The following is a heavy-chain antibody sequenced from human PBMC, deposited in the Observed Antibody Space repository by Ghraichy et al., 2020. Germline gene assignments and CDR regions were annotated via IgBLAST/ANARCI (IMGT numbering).Heavy chain of an antibody. CDR2: SIPMFGTV. V-gene: IGHV1-69*13. Sequence: SVKVSCKASGGTFSSYAISWVRQAPGQGLEWMGGSIPMFGTVNYAQKFQGRVTITADESTSTAYMELSSLRSEDTAVYYCARETPSVVVPAAKGGAYYCGMDVWRQGTTVTDPS. CDR3: ARETPSVVVPAAKGGAYYCGMDV. J-gene: IGHJ6*02. D-gene: IGHD2-2*01. CDR1: GGTFSSYA.